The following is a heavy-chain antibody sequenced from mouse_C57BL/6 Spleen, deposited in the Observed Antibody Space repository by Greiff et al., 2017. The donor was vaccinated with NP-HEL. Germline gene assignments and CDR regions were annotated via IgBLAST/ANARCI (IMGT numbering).Heavy chain of an antibody. CDR3: ARGDYGNSAWCAY. CDR1: GYAFSSSW. Sequence: VQLQESGPELVKPGASVKISCKASGYAFSSSWMNWVKQRPGKGLEWIGRIYPGDGDTNYNGKFKGKATLTADKSSSTAYMQLSSLTSEDSAVYFCARGDYGNSAWCAYWGQGTLVTVSA. J-gene: IGHJ3*01. CDR2: IYPGDGDT. D-gene: IGHD2-1*01. V-gene: IGHV1-82*01.